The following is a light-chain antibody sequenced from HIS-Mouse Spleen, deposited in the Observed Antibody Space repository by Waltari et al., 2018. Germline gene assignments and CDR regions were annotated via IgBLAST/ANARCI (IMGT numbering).Light chain of an antibody. Sequence: SYELTQPPSVSVSPGQTASITCSGDKLGDKYACWYQQKPGQSPVLVIYQDSKRPSGIPERFSGSNSGNTATLTISGTQAMDEADYYCQAWDSCYSVFGGGTKLTVL. CDR2: QDS. CDR3: QAWDSCYSV. CDR1: KLGDKY. V-gene: IGLV3-1*01. J-gene: IGLJ2*01.